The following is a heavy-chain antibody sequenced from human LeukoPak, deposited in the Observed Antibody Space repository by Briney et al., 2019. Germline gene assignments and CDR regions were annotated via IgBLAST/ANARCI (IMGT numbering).Heavy chain of an antibody. CDR2: ISYDGSNK. CDR3: AKDKIQLWDYFDY. V-gene: IGHV3-30*18. J-gene: IGHJ4*02. Sequence: GGSLRLSCAASGFTFSSYGMHWVRQAPGKGLEWVAVISYDGSNKYYADSVKGRFTISRDNSKNTLYLQMNSLGAEDTAVYYCAKDKIQLWDYFDYWGQGTLVTVSS. D-gene: IGHD5-18*01. CDR1: GFTFSSYG.